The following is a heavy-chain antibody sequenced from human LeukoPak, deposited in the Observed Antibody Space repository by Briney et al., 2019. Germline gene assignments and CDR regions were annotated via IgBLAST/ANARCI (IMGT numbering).Heavy chain of an antibody. CDR2: IWYDGSKE. J-gene: IGHJ4*02. CDR3: ARASPGVTMDY. V-gene: IGHV3-33*01. CDR1: GFTFSSYG. D-gene: IGHD2-21*02. Sequence: GGSLRLSCAASGFTFSSYGMHWVRQAPGKGLEWVAVIWYDGSKEYYADSVEGRFTISRDDSKNTLYLQMNSLRGEDTAVYYCARASPGVTMDYWGQGTLVTVSS.